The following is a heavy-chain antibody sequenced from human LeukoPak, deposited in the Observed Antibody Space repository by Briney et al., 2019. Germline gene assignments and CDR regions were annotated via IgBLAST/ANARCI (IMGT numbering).Heavy chain of an antibody. D-gene: IGHD3-22*01. J-gene: IGHJ4*02. V-gene: IGHV4-4*07. Sequence: SETLSLTCTVSGGSISSYYWSWIRQPAGKGLESIGHISTSGSTNYNPSLKSRVTMSVDTSKNQFSLKLSSVTAADTAVYYCARHDSSGYYYFDCWGQGTLVTVSS. CDR1: GGSISSYY. CDR3: ARHDSSGYYYFDC. CDR2: ISTSGST.